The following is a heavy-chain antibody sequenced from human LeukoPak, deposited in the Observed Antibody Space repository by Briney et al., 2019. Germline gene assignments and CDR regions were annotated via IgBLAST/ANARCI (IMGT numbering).Heavy chain of an antibody. CDR2: INPNSGGT. CDR3: AREEGYCSSTSCSAPFGY. J-gene: IGHJ4*02. D-gene: IGHD2-2*01. V-gene: IGHV1-2*02. Sequence: ASVKVSCKASEYTFTDYYIHWVRQAPGQGLEWMGWINPNSGGTNYAQKFQGRVTMTRDTSISTAYMELSRLRSDDTAVYYCAREEGYCSSTSCSAPFGYWGQGALVTVSS. CDR1: EYTFTDYY.